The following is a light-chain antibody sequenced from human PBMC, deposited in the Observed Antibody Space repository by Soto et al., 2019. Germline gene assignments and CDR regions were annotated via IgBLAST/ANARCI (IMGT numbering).Light chain of an antibody. V-gene: IGKV3-20*01. CDR3: QQYGSSPPFT. CDR2: GAS. Sequence: DIVLTQSPGTLSLSPGERATLSCRASQSVSSIYLAWYQQKPGQAPRLLIYGASSRATGIPDRFSGSGSGTDFTLTISRLEPEDFAVYYCQQYGSSPPFTFGPGTKVDTK. J-gene: IGKJ3*01. CDR1: QSVSSIY.